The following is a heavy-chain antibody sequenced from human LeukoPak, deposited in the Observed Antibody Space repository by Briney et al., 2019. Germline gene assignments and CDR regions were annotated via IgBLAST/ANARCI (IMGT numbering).Heavy chain of an antibody. Sequence: SETLSLTCTVSGGSISSYYWSWIRQPPGKGLEWIGYIYYSGSTNYNPSLKSRVTISVDTSKNQFSLKLSSVTAADTAVYYCARHPMITFGGVIVRIDAFDIWGQGTMVTVSS. D-gene: IGHD3-16*02. CDR3: ARHPMITFGGVIVRIDAFDI. CDR1: GGSISSYY. CDR2: IYYSGST. V-gene: IGHV4-59*08. J-gene: IGHJ3*02.